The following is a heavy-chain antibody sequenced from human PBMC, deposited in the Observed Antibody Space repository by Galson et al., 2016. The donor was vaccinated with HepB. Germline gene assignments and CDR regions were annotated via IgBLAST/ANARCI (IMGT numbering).Heavy chain of an antibody. Sequence: SVKVSCKASGYTFSHYGITWVRQAPGQGLEWMGWISVHNGNTNSAQKIQGRVTMTTDPVTSTAYMELRSLRSDDPAVYYCARGGGRGGSDYWGQGTLVTVTS. CDR1: GYTFSHYG. CDR2: ISVHNGNT. J-gene: IGHJ4*02. V-gene: IGHV1-18*01. CDR3: ARGGGRGGSDY. D-gene: IGHD1-26*01.